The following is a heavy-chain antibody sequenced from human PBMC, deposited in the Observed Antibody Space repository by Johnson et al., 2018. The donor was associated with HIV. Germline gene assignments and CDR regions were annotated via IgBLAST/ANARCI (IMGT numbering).Heavy chain of an antibody. CDR3: ARDRGAAARYDAFDI. CDR2: ISFDGTKR. J-gene: IGHJ3*02. CDR1: GFTFSNYA. Sequence: QVKLVESGGGVVQPGRSLRLSCAASGFTFSNYAMHWVRQAPGKGLEWVAVISFDGTKRYYADSVKGRFTISRDNSKNTLYLQMNSLRAEDTALYYCARDRGAAARYDAFDIWGQGTMVTVSS. D-gene: IGHD3-10*01. V-gene: IGHV3-30*14.